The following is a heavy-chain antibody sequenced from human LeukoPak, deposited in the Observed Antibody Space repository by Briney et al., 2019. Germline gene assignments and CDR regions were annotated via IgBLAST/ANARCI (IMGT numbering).Heavy chain of an antibody. V-gene: IGHV4-59*01. CDR1: GGSISGYH. Sequence: SETLSLTCNVSGGSISGYHWSWIRQPPGKELEWLGYIYYSGSSNYNPSLKSRVTMSADTSKNQFSLKLSSVTAADTAVYYCARVPRSYYYYYMDVWGKGTTVTVSS. CDR3: ARVPRSYYYYYMDV. CDR2: IYYSGSS. J-gene: IGHJ6*03.